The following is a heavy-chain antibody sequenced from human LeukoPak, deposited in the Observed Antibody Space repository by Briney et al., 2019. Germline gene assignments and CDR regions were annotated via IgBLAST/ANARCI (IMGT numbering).Heavy chain of an antibody. V-gene: IGHV3-23*01. CDR2: ISGSGGST. D-gene: IGHD2-8*02. CDR1: GFTFSNYG. Sequence: SGGSLRLSCAASGFTFSNYGMTWVRQAPGKGLEWVSGISGSGGSTYYADSMKGRFTVSRDNSKNTLFLQMNSLRAEDTAVYYWAKDGVLVATRQGYFDHWGQGTLVTVSS. CDR3: AKDGVLVATRQGYFDH. J-gene: IGHJ4*02.